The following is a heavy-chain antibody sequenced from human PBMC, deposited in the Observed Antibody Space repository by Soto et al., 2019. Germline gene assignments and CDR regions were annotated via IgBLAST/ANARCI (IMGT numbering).Heavy chain of an antibody. CDR1: GFTFSNYG. J-gene: IGHJ6*02. V-gene: IGHV3-30*18. CDR3: AKDRAYNYRDYYYYYGMDV. Sequence: QVQLVESGGGVVQPGRSLRLSCAASGFTFSNYGMHWVHQAPGKGLEWVAVVLYDGSNEYYGDSVRGRFIISRDNSKNTLYLQVNSLRAEDTAVYYCAKDRAYNYRDYYYYYGMDVWGHGTTVTVSS. D-gene: IGHD5-18*01. CDR2: VLYDGSNE.